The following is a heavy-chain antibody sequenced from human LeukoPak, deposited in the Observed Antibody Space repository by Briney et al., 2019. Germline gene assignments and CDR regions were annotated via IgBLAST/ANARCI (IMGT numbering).Heavy chain of an antibody. CDR3: ATVERGYGQYIAV. D-gene: IGHD5-18*01. J-gene: IGHJ6*03. V-gene: IGHV4-39*07. Sequence: PSETLSLTCTVSGGSISSSSYYWGWIRQPPGKGLEWIANIYYRGSTSYNSSLKSRVTILLDTSKNQFSLKMSSVTAADTAVCYCATVERGYGQYIAVWGKGTTVIVSS. CDR1: GGSISSSSYY. CDR2: IYYRGST.